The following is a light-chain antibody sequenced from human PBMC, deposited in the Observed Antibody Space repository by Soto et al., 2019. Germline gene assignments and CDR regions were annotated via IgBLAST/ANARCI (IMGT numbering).Light chain of an antibody. CDR3: QSYDSSNQGV. V-gene: IGLV6-57*04. CDR1: SGSIASNY. CDR2: EDN. J-gene: IGLJ3*02. Sequence: NFMLTQPHSVSESPGKTVTISCTRSSGSIASNYVQWYQQRPGSPPTTVIYEDNQRPSGVPDRFSGSIDSSSNSASLTISGLETEDEADYYCQSYDSSNQGVFGGGTKLTV.